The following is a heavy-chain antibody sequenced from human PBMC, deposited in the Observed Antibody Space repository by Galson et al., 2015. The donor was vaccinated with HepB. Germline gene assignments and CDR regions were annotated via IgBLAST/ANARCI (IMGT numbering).Heavy chain of an antibody. CDR1: GFTFSSYA. V-gene: IGHV3-23*01. J-gene: IGHJ4*02. D-gene: IGHD3-3*01. Sequence: SLRLSCAASGFTFSSYAMSWVRQAPGKGREWVSSISGSGGSTYYADSVKGRFTISRDNSKNTLYLQMNSLRAEDTAVYYCATDYDFWSGYYMGSNWGQGTLVTVSS. CDR2: ISGSGGST. CDR3: ATDYDFWSGYYMGSN.